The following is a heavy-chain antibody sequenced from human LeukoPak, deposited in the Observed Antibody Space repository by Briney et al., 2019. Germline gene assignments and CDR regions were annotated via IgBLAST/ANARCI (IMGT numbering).Heavy chain of an antibody. CDR2: IYYSGST. V-gene: IGHV4-59*08. Sequence: PSETLSLTCTVSGGSISSYYWSWIRQPPGKGLEWIGYIYYSGSTNYNPSPKSRVTISVDTSKNQFSLKLSSVTAADTAVYYCARNDGYNLFFFDYWGQGTLVTVSS. CDR3: ARNDGYNLFFFDY. D-gene: IGHD5-24*01. CDR1: GGSISSYY. J-gene: IGHJ4*02.